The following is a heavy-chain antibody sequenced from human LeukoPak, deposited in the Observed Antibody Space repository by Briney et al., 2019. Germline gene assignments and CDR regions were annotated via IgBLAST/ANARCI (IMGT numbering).Heavy chain of an antibody. Sequence: SGGSLRLSCVASGFTFSNYGMSWVRRAPGKGLEWVANIKQDGSETYYVDSVRGRFTISRDNAKKSLYLQMNSLRAEDTAVYYCARDFWGAYPDDYFDYWGQGTLVTVSS. J-gene: IGHJ4*02. CDR3: ARDFWGAYPDDYFDY. CDR1: GFTFSNYG. V-gene: IGHV3-7*01. CDR2: IKQDGSET. D-gene: IGHD3-3*01.